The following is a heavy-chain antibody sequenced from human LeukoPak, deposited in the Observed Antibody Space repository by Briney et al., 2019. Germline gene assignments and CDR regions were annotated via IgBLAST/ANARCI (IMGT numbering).Heavy chain of an antibody. V-gene: IGHV3-30*02. CDR2: IWYGGSNK. J-gene: IGHJ5*02. CDR1: GFTFSSYG. CDR3: AKDQCSSTSCYRNWFDP. Sequence: AGGSLRLSCAASGFTFSSYGMHWVRQAPGKGLEWVAVIWYGGSNKYYADSVKGRFTISRDNSKNTLYLQMNSLRAEDTAVYYCAKDQCSSTSCYRNWFDPWGQGTLVTVSS. D-gene: IGHD2-2*02.